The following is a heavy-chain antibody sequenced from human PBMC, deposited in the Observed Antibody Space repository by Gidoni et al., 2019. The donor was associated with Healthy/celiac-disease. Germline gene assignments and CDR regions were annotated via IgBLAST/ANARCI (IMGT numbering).Heavy chain of an antibody. D-gene: IGHD3-3*01. Sequence: QVQLVESGGGVVQPGRSLRLSCEASGFTFSSYGMHWVRQAPGKGLEWVAVISYDGSNKYYADSVKGRFTISRDNSKNTLYLQMNSLRAEDTAVYYCAKDRAWSGSGLDYWGQGTLVTVSS. CDR3: AKDRAWSGSGLDY. CDR2: ISYDGSNK. CDR1: GFTFSSYG. V-gene: IGHV3-30*18. J-gene: IGHJ4*02.